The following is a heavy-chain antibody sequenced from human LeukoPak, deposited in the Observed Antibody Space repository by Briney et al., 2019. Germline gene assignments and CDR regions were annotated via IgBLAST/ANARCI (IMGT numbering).Heavy chain of an antibody. Sequence: GASVKVSCKASGYTFTSYGISWVRQAPGQGLEWMGWISAYNGNTNYAQKLQGRVTMTTDTSTGTAYMELRSLRSDDTAVYYCARSQRGYCSSTSCRQGAFDIWGQGTMVTVSS. D-gene: IGHD2-2*01. V-gene: IGHV1-18*01. CDR2: ISAYNGNT. CDR1: GYTFTSYG. J-gene: IGHJ3*02. CDR3: ARSQRGYCSSTSCRQGAFDI.